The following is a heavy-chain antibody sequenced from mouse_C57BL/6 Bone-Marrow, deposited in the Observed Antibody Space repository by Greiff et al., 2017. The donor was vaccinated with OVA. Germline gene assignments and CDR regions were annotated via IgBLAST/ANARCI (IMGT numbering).Heavy chain of an antibody. CDR1: GYTFTSYW. CDR3: ARNYGSRYYYAMDY. CDR2: IHPNSGST. V-gene: IGHV1-64*01. D-gene: IGHD1-1*01. Sequence: VQLQQPGAELVKPGASVTLSCKASGYTFTSYWMHWVKQRPGQGLEWIGMIHPNSGSTNYNEKFKSKATLTVDKSSSTAYMQLSSLTSEDSAVYYCARNYGSRYYYAMDYWGQGTSVTVSS. J-gene: IGHJ4*01.